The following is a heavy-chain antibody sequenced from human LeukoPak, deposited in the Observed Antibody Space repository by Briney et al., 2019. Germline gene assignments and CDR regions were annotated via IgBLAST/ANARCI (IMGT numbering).Heavy chain of an antibody. Sequence: PGGSLRLSCAASGFTFSTYAMSWVRQAPGRGLEWVSAISASGDTTYYADSVRGRFTISRDNSKNTLYLQMNSLRAEDTAVYYCAKGPADSSGYYLDYWGQGTLVTVSS. V-gene: IGHV3-23*01. CDR2: ISASGDTT. CDR1: GFTFSTYA. D-gene: IGHD3-22*01. J-gene: IGHJ4*02. CDR3: AKGPADSSGYYLDY.